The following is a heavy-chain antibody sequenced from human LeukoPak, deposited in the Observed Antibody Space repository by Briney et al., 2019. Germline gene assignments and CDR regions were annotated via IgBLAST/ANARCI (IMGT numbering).Heavy chain of an antibody. J-gene: IGHJ4*02. V-gene: IGHV4-59*01. D-gene: IGHD2-8*02. CDR1: GGSISSYF. CDR2: IYYSGTT. CDR3: ARGYWFYFDY. Sequence: SETLSLTCTVSGGSISSYFWSWIRQPLGKGLEWIGYIYYSGTTNYNPSLKSRVTISVDTSKNQFSLRLSSVTAADTAVYYCARGYWFYFDYWGQGTLVTVSS.